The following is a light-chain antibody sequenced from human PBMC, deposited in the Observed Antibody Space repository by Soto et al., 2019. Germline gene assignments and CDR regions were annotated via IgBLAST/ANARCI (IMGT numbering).Light chain of an antibody. J-gene: IGKJ1*01. Sequence: DIQMTQSPSTLSASVGDRVTITCRASKNINTWVAWYQQKPGKAPDLLIYTTTSLQSEVPSRFSGSGSETHFTLTITSLQPEDFATYFCQQTYSAPPWTFGPGTKVDIK. CDR2: TTT. CDR3: QQTYSAPPWT. V-gene: IGKV1-39*01. CDR1: KNINTW.